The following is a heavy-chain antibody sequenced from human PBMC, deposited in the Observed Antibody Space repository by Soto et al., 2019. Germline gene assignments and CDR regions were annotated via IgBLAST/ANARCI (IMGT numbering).Heavy chain of an antibody. J-gene: IGHJ4*02. CDR3: AREGSYCSDGVCYTRGFDY. Sequence: VGSLRLSCAASGFTLSSYTMNWVRQSPGKGLEWVSSFSSSDSYIYYADSVKGRLTISRDNAKNSLYLQMNSLRAEDAAVYYCAREGSYCSDGVCYTRGFDYWGQGTLVTVSS. CDR2: FSSSDSYI. CDR1: GFTLSSYT. D-gene: IGHD2-8*01. V-gene: IGHV3-21*01.